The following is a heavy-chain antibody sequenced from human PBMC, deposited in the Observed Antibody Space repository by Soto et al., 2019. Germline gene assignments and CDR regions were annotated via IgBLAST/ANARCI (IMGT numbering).Heavy chain of an antibody. J-gene: IGHJ6*02. CDR1: GASLRSGGHY. CDR2: IYYIGTT. V-gene: IGHV4-31*11. Sequence: QVQLQESGPGQLKPSETLSLTCAVSGASLRSGGHYWTWIRQRPGKALEWIGYIYYIGTTNYNPPLRGGVTISADTSKTQLSRTWPSVPVADAAVFYCGGGGGNYYYPGLDVWGQGTAVPVSS. D-gene: IGHD3-16*01. CDR3: GGGGGNYYYPGLDV.